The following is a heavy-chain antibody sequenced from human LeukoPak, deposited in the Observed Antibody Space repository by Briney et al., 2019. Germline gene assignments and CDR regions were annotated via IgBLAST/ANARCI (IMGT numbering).Heavy chain of an antibody. CDR2: IYHSGST. CDR3: ARGATAMARRLDL. V-gene: IGHV4-38-2*01. CDR1: GYSISSGYY. J-gene: IGHJ2*01. Sequence: SETLSLTCAVSGYSISSGYYRGWIRQPPGKGLEWIGSIYHSGSTYYNPSLKSRVTISVDTSKNQFSLKLSSVTAADTAVYYCARGATAMARRLDLWGRGTLVTVSS. D-gene: IGHD5-18*01.